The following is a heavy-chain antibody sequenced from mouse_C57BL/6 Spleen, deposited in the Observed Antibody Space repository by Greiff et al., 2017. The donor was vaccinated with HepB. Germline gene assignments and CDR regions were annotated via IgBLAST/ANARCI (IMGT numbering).Heavy chain of an antibody. CDR1: GYTFTDYE. V-gene: IGHV1-15*01. CDR3: TPLDY. Sequence: QVHVKQSGAELVRPGASVTLSCKASGYTFTDYEMHWVKQTPVHGLEWIGAIDPETGGTAYNQKFKGKAILTADKSSSTAYMELRSLTSEDSAVYYCTPLDYWGQGTTLTVSS. J-gene: IGHJ2*01. CDR2: IDPETGGT.